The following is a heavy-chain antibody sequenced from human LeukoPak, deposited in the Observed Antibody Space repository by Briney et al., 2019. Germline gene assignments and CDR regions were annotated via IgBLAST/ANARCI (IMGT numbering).Heavy chain of an antibody. J-gene: IGHJ3*02. D-gene: IGHD3-22*01. V-gene: IGHV4-34*01. CDR2: INHSGST. CDR1: GGSFSGYY. CDR3: ANLDYDRAFDI. Sequence: SETLSLTCAVYGGSFSGYYWSWIRQPPGKGLEWIGEINHSGSTNYNPSLKSRVTISVDTSKNQFSLKLSSVTAADTAVYYCANLDYDRAFDIWGQGTMVTVSS.